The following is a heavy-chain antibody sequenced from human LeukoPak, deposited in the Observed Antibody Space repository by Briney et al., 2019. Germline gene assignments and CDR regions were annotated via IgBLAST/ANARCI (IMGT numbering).Heavy chain of an antibody. V-gene: IGHV4-39*01. Sequence: PSETLSLTCTVSGVSISSSSYYWGWIRQPPGKGLEWIGSIYYSGSTYYNPSLKSRVTISVDTSKNQFSLKLSSVTAADTAVYYCARHGYRSSWLSQGDYQFDPWGQGTLVTVSS. CDR1: GVSISSSSYY. J-gene: IGHJ5*02. CDR2: IYYSGST. D-gene: IGHD6-13*01. CDR3: ARHGYRSSWLSQGDYQFDP.